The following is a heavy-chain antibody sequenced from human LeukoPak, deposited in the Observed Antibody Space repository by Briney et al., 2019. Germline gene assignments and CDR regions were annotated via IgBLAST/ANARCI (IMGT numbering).Heavy chain of an antibody. Sequence: GRSLRLSCAASGFTFSSFAMHWVRQAPGKGLEWVAVISYDGSNKYYADSVKGRFTSSRDNSKNSLYLQMNSLRAEDTAVYYCARPLDRTEAGAFDIWGQGTMVTVSS. CDR1: GFTFSSFA. J-gene: IGHJ3*02. V-gene: IGHV3-30*03. CDR2: ISYDGSNK. D-gene: IGHD1-14*01. CDR3: ARPLDRTEAGAFDI.